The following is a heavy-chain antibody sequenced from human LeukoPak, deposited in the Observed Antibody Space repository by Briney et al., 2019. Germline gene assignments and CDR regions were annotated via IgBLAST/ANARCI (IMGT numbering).Heavy chain of an antibody. CDR1: GFTFSSYA. V-gene: IGHV3-30*01. CDR3: ARDTRHNYGWSDYYYYMDV. D-gene: IGHD5-18*01. Sequence: PGRSLRLSCAASGFTFSSYAMHWVRQAPGKGLEWVAVISYDGSNKYYADSVKGRFTISRDNSKNTLYLQMNSLRAEDTAVYYCARDTRHNYGWSDYYYYMDVWGKGTTVTVSS. CDR2: ISYDGSNK. J-gene: IGHJ6*03.